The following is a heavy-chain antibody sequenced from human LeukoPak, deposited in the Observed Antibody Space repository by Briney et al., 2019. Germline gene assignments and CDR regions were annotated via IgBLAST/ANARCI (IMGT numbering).Heavy chain of an antibody. CDR3: AKDPLTTVTNFYFDY. CDR1: GFTFSSDG. CDR2: ISYDGSNK. D-gene: IGHD4-11*01. J-gene: IGHJ4*02. V-gene: IGHV3-30*18. Sequence: GGSLRLSCAASGFTFSSDGMHRVPETPGKGLGWGAVISYDGSNKYYADSVKGRFPISRDNSKHTLYLQMNSLRAEDTAVYYCAKDPLTTVTNFYFDYWGQGTLVTVSS.